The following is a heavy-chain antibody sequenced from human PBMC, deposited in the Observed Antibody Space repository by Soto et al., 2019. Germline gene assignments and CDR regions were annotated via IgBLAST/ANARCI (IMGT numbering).Heavy chain of an antibody. Sequence: SETLSLTCTVSGGSISSYYWSWIRQPPGKGLEWIGYIYYSGSTNYNPSLKSRVTISVDTSKNQFSLKLSSLTAADTAVYYCARQKGGYCSSTSCSVRYYYYYYMDVWGKGPTVTVSS. CDR2: IYYSGST. J-gene: IGHJ6*03. CDR3: ARQKGGYCSSTSCSVRYYYYYYMDV. CDR1: GGSISSYY. D-gene: IGHD2-2*01. V-gene: IGHV4-59*08.